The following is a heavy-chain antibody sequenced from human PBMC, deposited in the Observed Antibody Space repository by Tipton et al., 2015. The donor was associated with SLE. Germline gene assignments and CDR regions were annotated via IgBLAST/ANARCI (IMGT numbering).Heavy chain of an antibody. CDR3: ARGGDYYDSTMGAFDI. D-gene: IGHD3-22*01. CDR1: RFTFSNYV. Sequence: SLRLSCAASRFTFSNYVMHWVRQAPGKGLEWVAVISYDGSNKYYADSVKGRFTISRDNSKNTLSLQMNSLRAEDTAVYYCARGGDYYDSTMGAFDIWGQGTMVTVSS. J-gene: IGHJ3*02. V-gene: IGHV3-30-3*01. CDR2: ISYDGSNK.